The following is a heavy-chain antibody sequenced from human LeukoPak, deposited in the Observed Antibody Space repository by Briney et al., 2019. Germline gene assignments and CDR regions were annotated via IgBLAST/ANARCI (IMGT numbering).Heavy chain of an antibody. J-gene: IGHJ6*03. D-gene: IGHD6-13*01. V-gene: IGHV3-64*01. CDR3: ASFDSAAAGTMDV. Sequence: GGSLRLSCAASGFTFSSYAMHWVRQAPGKGLEYVSAISSNGGSTYHANSVKGRFTISRDNSKNTLYLQMGSLRAEDMAVYYCASFDSAAAGTMDVWGKGTTVTVSS. CDR2: ISSNGGST. CDR1: GFTFSSYA.